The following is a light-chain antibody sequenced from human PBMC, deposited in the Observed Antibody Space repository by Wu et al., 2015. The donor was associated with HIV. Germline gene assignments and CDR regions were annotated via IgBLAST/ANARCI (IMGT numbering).Light chain of an antibody. CDR1: QRVTSRY. CDR3: QQRSNWPYT. V-gene: IGKV3D-20*02. CDR2: GAS. J-gene: IGKJ2*01. Sequence: EIVLTQSPGTLSLSPGERATLSCRASQRVTSRYLAWYQQKPGQAPRLLIFGASSRATGIPDRFSGSGSETDFTLTISSLEPEDFAVYYCQQRSNWPYTFGQGTKVEIK.